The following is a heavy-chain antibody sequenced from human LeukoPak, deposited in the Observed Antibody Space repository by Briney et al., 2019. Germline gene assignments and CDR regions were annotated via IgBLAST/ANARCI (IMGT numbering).Heavy chain of an antibody. Sequence: KTSETLSLTCSVSGGSISSYYWSWIRQPPGKGLEWIGYIYYSGSTNYNPSLKSRVTISVDTSKNQFSLKLSSVTAADTAVYYCARDRDYYDSSGYSNWFDPWGQGTLVTVSS. J-gene: IGHJ5*02. CDR3: ARDRDYYDSSGYSNWFDP. CDR2: IYYSGST. D-gene: IGHD3-22*01. V-gene: IGHV4-59*01. CDR1: GGSISSYY.